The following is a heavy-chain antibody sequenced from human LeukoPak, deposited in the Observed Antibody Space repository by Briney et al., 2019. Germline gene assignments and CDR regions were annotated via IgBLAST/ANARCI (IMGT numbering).Heavy chain of an antibody. CDR3: ATYRQVLLPFES. Sequence: GALRLSCAASGFTFSSYGMSWVRQAPGKGLEWVSSIVSGSARSTYYADSVKGRFTISRDNSKNTLYLQMNSLRAEDTAVYYCATYRQVLLPFESWGQGTLVTVSS. CDR1: GFTFSSYG. J-gene: IGHJ4*02. V-gene: IGHV3-23*01. CDR2: IVSGSARST. D-gene: IGHD2-8*02.